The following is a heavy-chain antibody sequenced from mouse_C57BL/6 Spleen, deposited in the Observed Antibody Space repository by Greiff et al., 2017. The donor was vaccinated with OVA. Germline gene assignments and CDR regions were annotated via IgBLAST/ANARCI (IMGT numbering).Heavy chain of an antibody. CDR1: GYAFSSSW. CDR2: IYPGDGDT. Sequence: VQLQQSGPELVKPGASVKISCKASGYAFSSSWMNWVKQRPGTGLEWIGRIYPGDGDTNYNGKFKGKATLTADKSSSTAYMQLSSLTSEDSAVYFCARGDWEGFAYWGQGTLVTVSA. D-gene: IGHD4-1*01. CDR3: ARGDWEGFAY. V-gene: IGHV1-82*01. J-gene: IGHJ3*01.